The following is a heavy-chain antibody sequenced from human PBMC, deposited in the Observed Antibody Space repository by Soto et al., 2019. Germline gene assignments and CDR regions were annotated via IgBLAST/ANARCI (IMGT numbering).Heavy chain of an antibody. J-gene: IGHJ6*02. V-gene: IGHV6-1*01. Sequence: SQTLSLTCVISGDSVSSNSAAWNWIRQSPSRGLEWLGRTYYRTRWYYDYAVSVRSRITVNPDTSKNQFSLKLNSVTAADTAVYHCARGRRSPTVYYGLDVWGQGTTVTVSS. CDR3: ARGRRSPTVYYGLDV. CDR2: TYYRTRWYY. D-gene: IGHD1-26*01. CDR1: GDSVSSNSAA.